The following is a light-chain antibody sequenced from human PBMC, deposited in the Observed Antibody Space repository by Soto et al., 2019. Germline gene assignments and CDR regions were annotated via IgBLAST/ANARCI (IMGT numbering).Light chain of an antibody. CDR2: DAS. CDR1: QAISSY. J-gene: IGKJ2*03. Sequence: DIQMTQSPSAMSVSIGDRVTITCRASQAISSYLAWFQQKSGKVPTRLIYDASTLQSGVPSRFSGSVSGTDFTLTITNVQPEDVATYFCLQHDRYPYSFGQGTKL. CDR3: LQHDRYPYS. V-gene: IGKV1-17*03.